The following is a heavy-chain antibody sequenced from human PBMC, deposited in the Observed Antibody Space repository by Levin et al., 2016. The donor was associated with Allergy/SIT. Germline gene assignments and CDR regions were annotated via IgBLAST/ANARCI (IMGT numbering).Heavy chain of an antibody. Sequence: ASVKVSCKASGYTFTGYYMHWVRQAPGQGLEWMGWINPNSGGTNYAQKFQGRVTMTRDTSISTAYMELSRLRSDDTAVYYCARDIGLRGGSYYGDYWGQGTLVTVSS. CDR2: INPNSGGT. V-gene: IGHV1-2*02. D-gene: IGHD1-26*01. CDR1: GYTFTGYY. CDR3: ARDIGLRGGSYYGDY. J-gene: IGHJ4*02.